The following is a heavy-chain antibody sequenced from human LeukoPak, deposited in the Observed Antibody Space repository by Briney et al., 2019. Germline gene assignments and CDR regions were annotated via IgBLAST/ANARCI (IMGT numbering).Heavy chain of an antibody. Sequence: ASVKVSCKASGFRLTSFGVRWVRPAPGQGLAGMGWISTYIGVTHYAEKLEDRVTMTIDTQTTTANMELRSLRYDDTSVYYCARDSDYSGNGNGDWFDPWGQGSVVTVSS. CDR1: GFRLTSFG. J-gene: IGHJ5*02. CDR2: ISTYIGVT. CDR3: ARDSDYSGNGNGDWFDP. V-gene: IGHV1-18*04. D-gene: IGHD4-23*01.